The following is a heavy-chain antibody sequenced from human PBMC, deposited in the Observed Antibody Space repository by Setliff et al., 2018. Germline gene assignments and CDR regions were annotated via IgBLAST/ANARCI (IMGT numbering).Heavy chain of an antibody. V-gene: IGHV3-23*01. Sequence: GGSLRLSCAASGFTFNTYAMSWVRQPPGKGLEWVSTISDSLSTTYYTDSVRGRFTISRDNSRNSLYLQMNSLRVEDTASYYCARDPNGDYVGAFDPWGQGILVTVSS. CDR1: GFTFNTYA. J-gene: IGHJ5*02. CDR2: ISDSLSTT. CDR3: ARDPNGDYVGAFDP. D-gene: IGHD4-17*01.